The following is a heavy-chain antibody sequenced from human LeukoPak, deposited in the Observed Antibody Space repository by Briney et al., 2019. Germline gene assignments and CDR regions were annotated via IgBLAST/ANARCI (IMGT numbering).Heavy chain of an antibody. CDR3: ARGRYSGYMYYFDY. D-gene: IGHD5-12*01. Sequence: GGSLRLSCAASGFTFSRYWMTWVRQAPGKGLEWVANIKQDGRETYYVDAVKGRFTISRDNAKNSLYLQMNSLRVDDTAVYFCARGRYSGYMYYFDYGGQGTLVTVSS. J-gene: IGHJ4*02. CDR2: IKQDGRET. CDR1: GFTFSRYW. V-gene: IGHV3-7*01.